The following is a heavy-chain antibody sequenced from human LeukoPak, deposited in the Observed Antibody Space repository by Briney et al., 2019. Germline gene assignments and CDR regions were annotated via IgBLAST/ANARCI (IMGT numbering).Heavy chain of an antibody. V-gene: IGHV1-18*01. CDR3: ARDNCSGCSCYYYYGMDV. D-gene: IGHD2-15*01. CDR2: ISVYNGQT. CDR1: GYTFNNYG. Sequence: ASVKVSCKASGYTFNNYGVSWVRQAPGQGFEWMGWISVYNGQTIYAQKFRGRVTMTTDTSTSTAYMELGSLSSDDTAVYSCARDNCSGCSCYYYYGMDVWGQGTTVTVSS. J-gene: IGHJ6*02.